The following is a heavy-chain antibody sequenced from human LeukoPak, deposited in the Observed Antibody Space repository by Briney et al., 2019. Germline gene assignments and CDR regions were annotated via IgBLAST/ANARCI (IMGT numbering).Heavy chain of an antibody. D-gene: IGHD6-6*01. Sequence: ASVKVSCKASGYTFISYGISWVRQAPGQGLEWMGWISVYNNNTKYAQKVQDRVTMTTDTSTSTAYMELRSLRSDDTAVYYCARAQGVIAASGGDPWGQGTLVTVSS. CDR1: GYTFISYG. V-gene: IGHV1-18*01. CDR3: ARAQGVIAASGGDP. CDR2: ISVYNNNT. J-gene: IGHJ5*02.